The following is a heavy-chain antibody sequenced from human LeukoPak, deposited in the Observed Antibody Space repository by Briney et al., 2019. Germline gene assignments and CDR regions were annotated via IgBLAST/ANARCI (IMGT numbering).Heavy chain of an antibody. V-gene: IGHV4-59*08. J-gene: IGHJ4*02. CDR1: GGSISGYY. CDR2: VYYSGST. CDR3: ARHPTIMYYFDS. Sequence: SETLSLTCTVSGGSISGYYWSWIRQPPGKGLEWIGYVYYSGSTNYNPSLKSRLTISVDSSKNQFSLKLRSVTAADTAVYYCARHPTIMYYFDSWGQGTLVTVSS. D-gene: IGHD1/OR15-1a*01.